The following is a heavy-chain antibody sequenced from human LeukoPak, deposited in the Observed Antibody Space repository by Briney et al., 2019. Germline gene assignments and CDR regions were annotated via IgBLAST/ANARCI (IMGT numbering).Heavy chain of an antibody. Sequence: GGSVRLSCVDSGFTFSISWMAWVGQAPGKGVEGVANIKEDGSAKNYVGSVRGRFTVSRDNAKKSVYLEMNSLRAEDTAVYYCARDRAYNRFDYWGQGTLVTVSS. J-gene: IGHJ4*02. CDR3: ARDRAYNRFDY. D-gene: IGHD5-24*01. V-gene: IGHV3-7*01. CDR1: GFTFSISW. CDR2: IKEDGSAK.